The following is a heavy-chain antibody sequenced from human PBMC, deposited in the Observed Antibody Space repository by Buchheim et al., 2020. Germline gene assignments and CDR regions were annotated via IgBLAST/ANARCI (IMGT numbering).Heavy chain of an antibody. J-gene: IGHJ4*02. CDR2: LNGDGSIT. CDR3: VRLLDVDY. CDR1: GFTFRNYW. V-gene: IGHV3-74*01. Sequence: QLVESGGGLVEPGGSLRLSCAASGFTFRNYWMHWVRQPPGKGLEWVSRLNGDGSITDYVDSVKGRFPISRDNAKNTLYLQMNSLRDEDTAVYYCVRLLDVDYWGQGTL.